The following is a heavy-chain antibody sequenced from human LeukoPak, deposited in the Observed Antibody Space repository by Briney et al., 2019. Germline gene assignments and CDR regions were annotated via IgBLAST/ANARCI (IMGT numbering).Heavy chain of an antibody. CDR3: ARVVATIEALDY. Sequence: GGSLRLSCAASGFTVSSNFMNWVHQAPGKGLEWVSSISSSSSYIYYADSVKGRFTISRDNAKNSLYLQMNSLRAEDTAVYYCARVVATIEALDYWGQGTLVTVSS. D-gene: IGHD5-12*01. CDR2: ISSSSSYI. CDR1: GFTVSSNF. J-gene: IGHJ4*02. V-gene: IGHV3-21*01.